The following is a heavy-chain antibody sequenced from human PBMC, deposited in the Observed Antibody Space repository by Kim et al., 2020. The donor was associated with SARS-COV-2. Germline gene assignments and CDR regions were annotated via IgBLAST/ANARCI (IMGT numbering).Heavy chain of an antibody. Sequence: NYNPSLKSRVTISVDTSKNQFSLKLSSGTAADTAVYYCARGVSYDWYFDLWGRGTLVTVSS. J-gene: IGHJ2*01. V-gene: IGHV4-59*09. CDR3: ARGVSYDWYFDL. D-gene: IGHD3-10*01.